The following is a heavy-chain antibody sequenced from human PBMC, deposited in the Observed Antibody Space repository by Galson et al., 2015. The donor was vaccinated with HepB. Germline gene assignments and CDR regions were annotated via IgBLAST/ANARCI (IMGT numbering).Heavy chain of an antibody. CDR2: IIPIFGTA. J-gene: IGHJ5*02. CDR3: ARAGGYCSGGSCSVDNWFDP. CDR1: GGTFSSYA. Sequence: SCKASGGTFSSYAISWVRQAPGQGLEWMGGIIPIFGTANYAQQFQGRVTITADESTSTAYMELSSLRSEDTAVYYYARAGGYCSGGSCSVDNWFDPWGQGTLVTVSS. V-gene: IGHV1-69*01. D-gene: IGHD2-15*01.